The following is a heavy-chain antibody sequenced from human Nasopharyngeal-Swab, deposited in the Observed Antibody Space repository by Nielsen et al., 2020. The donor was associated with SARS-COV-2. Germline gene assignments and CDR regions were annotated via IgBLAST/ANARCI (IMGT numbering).Heavy chain of an antibody. Sequence: WSRQPPGKGLEWIGEINHSGSTNYNPSLKSRVTISVDTSKNQFSLKLSSVTAADTAVYYCARVKLPRRTYYYYGMDVWGQGTTVTVSS. CDR3: ARVKLPRRTYYYYGMDV. V-gene: IGHV4-34*01. J-gene: IGHJ6*02. CDR2: INHSGST. D-gene: IGHD2-15*01.